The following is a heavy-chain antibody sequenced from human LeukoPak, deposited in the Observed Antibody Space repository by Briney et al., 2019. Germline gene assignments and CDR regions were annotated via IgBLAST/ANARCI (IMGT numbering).Heavy chain of an antibody. CDR1: GFIFSNYG. V-gene: IGHV3-33*01. CDR2: IWYEGQTK. CDR3: AREWGRIAVAGGPGY. J-gene: IGHJ4*02. Sequence: PGGSLRLSCDASGFIFSNYGMHWVRQAPGKGLEWLALIWYEGQTKFYADSVKGRFTISRDNSGNTLFLHMTNLRVEDTAVYYCAREWGRIAVAGGPGYWGQGALVTVSS. D-gene: IGHD6-19*01.